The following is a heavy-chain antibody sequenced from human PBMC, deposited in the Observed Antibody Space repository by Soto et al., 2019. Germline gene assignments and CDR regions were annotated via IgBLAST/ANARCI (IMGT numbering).Heavy chain of an antibody. D-gene: IGHD3-3*01. Sequence: SETLSLTCTVSGGSISSSSYYWGWIRQPPGKGLEWIGSIYYSGSTYYNPSLKSRVTISVDTSKNQFSLKLSSVTAADTAVYNCAIQSGTVRDFWSGHNAFDIWGQGTMVTVSS. CDR3: AIQSGTVRDFWSGHNAFDI. CDR2: IYYSGST. CDR1: GGSISSSSYY. J-gene: IGHJ3*02. V-gene: IGHV4-39*01.